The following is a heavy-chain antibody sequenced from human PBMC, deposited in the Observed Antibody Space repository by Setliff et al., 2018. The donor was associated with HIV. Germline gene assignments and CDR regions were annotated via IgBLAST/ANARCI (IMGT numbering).Heavy chain of an antibody. Sequence: GESLKISCEASGFTLWGYAMHWVRQAPGKGLEWVAVVSHDATNKYYADSVKGRFTISRDNSKSTVSLQMNSLRPEDTAVYYCARVAHGYSYGGGFDDWGPGTLVTVSS. D-gene: IGHD5-18*01. CDR2: VSHDATNK. CDR1: GFTLWGYA. V-gene: IGHV3-30*14. J-gene: IGHJ4*02. CDR3: ARVAHGYSYGGGFDD.